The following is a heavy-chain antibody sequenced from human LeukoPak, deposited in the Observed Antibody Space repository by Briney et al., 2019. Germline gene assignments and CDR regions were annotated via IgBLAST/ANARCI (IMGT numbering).Heavy chain of an antibody. D-gene: IGHD2-15*01. J-gene: IGHJ4*02. Sequence: GGSLRLSCVASGFTFSSYSMNWVRQAPGEGLEWVSYISSLSGTIYYADSVKGRFTISRDNAKNSLYLQMDSLRAEDTAVYYCARGAEDIVFYFDHWGQGTLVTVSS. V-gene: IGHV3-48*01. CDR2: ISSLSGTI. CDR1: GFTFSSYS. CDR3: ARGAEDIVFYFDH.